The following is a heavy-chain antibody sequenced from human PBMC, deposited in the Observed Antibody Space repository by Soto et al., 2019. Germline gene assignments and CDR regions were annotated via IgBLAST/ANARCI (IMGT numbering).Heavy chain of an antibody. J-gene: IGHJ4*02. V-gene: IGHV4-31*03. CDR1: GGSIYSGGYY. D-gene: IGHD6-6*01. Sequence: PSETLSLTCTVSGGSIYSGGYYWSWIRQHPGKGLEWIGYIYYSGRTYYNPSLKSRVDISLDTSKKQFSLELSSVTAADTAVYYCARTYTSSPYFDYWGQGTLDTVSS. CDR3: ARTYTSSPYFDY. CDR2: IYYSGRT.